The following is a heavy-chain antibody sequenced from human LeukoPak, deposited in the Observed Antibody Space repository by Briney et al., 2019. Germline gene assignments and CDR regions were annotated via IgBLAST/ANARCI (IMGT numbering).Heavy chain of an antibody. D-gene: IGHD2-15*01. CDR2: IYYSGST. Sequence: SETLSLTCTVSGGSISSYYWSWIRQPPGKGLEWIGYIYYSGSTNYNPSLKSRVTISVDTSKNQFSLKLSSVTAADTAVYYCAKDPGVVVAAGILDYWGQGTLVTVSS. CDR3: AKDPGVVVAAGILDY. J-gene: IGHJ4*02. CDR1: GGSISSYY. V-gene: IGHV4-59*01.